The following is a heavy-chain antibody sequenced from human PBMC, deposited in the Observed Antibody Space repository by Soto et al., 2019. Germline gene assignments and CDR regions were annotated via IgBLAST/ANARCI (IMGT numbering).Heavy chain of an antibody. V-gene: IGHV1-69*02. Sequence: QVQLVQSGAEVKKPGSSVKVSCKASGGTFSSYTISWVRQAPGQGLEWMGRIIPILGIANYAQKFQGRVTITADKSTSTAYTELSSLRSEDTAVYYCATDYGDYGSFDYWGQGTLVTVSS. CDR2: IIPILGIA. J-gene: IGHJ4*02. D-gene: IGHD4-17*01. CDR1: GGTFSSYT. CDR3: ATDYGDYGSFDY.